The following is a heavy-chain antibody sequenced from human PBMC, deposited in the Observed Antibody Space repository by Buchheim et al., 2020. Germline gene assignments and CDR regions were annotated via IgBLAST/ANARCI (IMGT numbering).Heavy chain of an antibody. CDR2: THYRGST. V-gene: IGHV4-39*07. Sequence: QLQLQESGPGLVKPSETLSLTSTVSVGSISSSNYYWGWIRQPPGKGLAWIGSTHYRGSTYYKPSVKSRFTISVDTPTNRFSLNLSSVTAADTAVYYCARGGNLPFYYYYGMDVWGQGTT. D-gene: IGHD4-23*01. J-gene: IGHJ6*02. CDR1: VGSISSSNYY. CDR3: ARGGNLPFYYYYGMDV.